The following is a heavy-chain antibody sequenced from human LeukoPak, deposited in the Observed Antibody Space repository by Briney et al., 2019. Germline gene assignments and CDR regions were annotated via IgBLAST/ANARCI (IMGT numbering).Heavy chain of an antibody. CDR1: GFTFTSYA. Sequence: PGGSLRLSCAASGFTFTSYAMGWVRQAPGKGLEWVSTISGSGGSTSYVDSVKGRFTISRDNSKNALYLQMNSLTAEDTAVYYCAIEATPYGYFDYWGQGTLVTVSS. V-gene: IGHV3-23*01. CDR2: ISGSGGST. D-gene: IGHD3-22*01. J-gene: IGHJ4*02. CDR3: AIEATPYGYFDY.